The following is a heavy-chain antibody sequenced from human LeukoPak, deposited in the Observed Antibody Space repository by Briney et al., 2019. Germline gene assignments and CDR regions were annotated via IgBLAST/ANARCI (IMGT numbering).Heavy chain of an antibody. J-gene: IGHJ4*02. CDR2: ISGSGGST. CDR3: AKDLMGRSGWQLEIDY. V-gene: IGHV3-23*01. D-gene: IGHD6-19*01. Sequence: GGSLRLSCAASGFTFNNYAMSWVRQAPGKGLEWVSAISGSGGSTYYADSVKGRFTISRDNSKNTLYLQMNSLRAEDTAVYYCAKDLMGRSGWQLEIDYWGQGTLVTVSS. CDR1: GFTFNNYA.